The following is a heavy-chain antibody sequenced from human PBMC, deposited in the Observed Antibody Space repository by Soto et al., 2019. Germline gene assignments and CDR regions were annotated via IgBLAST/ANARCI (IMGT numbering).Heavy chain of an antibody. D-gene: IGHD6-6*01. Sequence: LRRSCAASGFTFSSYGMHWVRQAPGKGLEWVAVISYDGSNKYYADSVKGRFTISRDNSKNTLYLQMNSLRAEDTAVYYCAKDHASSIANYWGQGTLVTVSS. J-gene: IGHJ4*02. CDR1: GFTFSSYG. V-gene: IGHV3-30*18. CDR3: AKDHASSIANY. CDR2: ISYDGSNK.